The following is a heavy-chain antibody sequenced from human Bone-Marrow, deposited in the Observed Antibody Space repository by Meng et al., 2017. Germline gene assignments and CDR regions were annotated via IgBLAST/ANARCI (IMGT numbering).Heavy chain of an antibody. CDR2: INTNTGNP. J-gene: IGHJ4*02. D-gene: IGHD3-22*01. V-gene: IGHV7-4-1*02. Sequence: VPVVQSGAGVQKPGLSVKVSCKASGGTFSSYAMNWVRQAPGPGLEWMGCINTNTGNPTYAQGFTGRFVFSLDTSVSTAYLQISSLKAEDTAVYYCARTYYYDSSGYYYFDYWCQGTLVTVSS. CDR1: GGTFSSYA. CDR3: ARTYYYDSSGYYYFDY.